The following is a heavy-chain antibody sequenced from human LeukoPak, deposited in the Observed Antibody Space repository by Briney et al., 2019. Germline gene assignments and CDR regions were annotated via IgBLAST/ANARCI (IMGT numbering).Heavy chain of an antibody. J-gene: IGHJ5*02. Sequence: SETLSLTCAVYGGSFSGYYWSWIRQPPGKGLEWIGEINHSGSTNYNPSLTSRGTISVDTPKTQFSLKLSSVTAADTAVYYCASITIFGVVPTTTWFDPWGQGTLVTVSS. CDR2: INHSGST. V-gene: IGHV4-34*01. CDR1: GGSFSGYY. CDR3: ASITIFGVVPTTTWFDP. D-gene: IGHD3-3*01.